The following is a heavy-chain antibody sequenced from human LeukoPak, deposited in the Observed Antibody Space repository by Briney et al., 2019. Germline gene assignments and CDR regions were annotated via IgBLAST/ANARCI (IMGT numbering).Heavy chain of an antibody. D-gene: IGHD3-10*01. V-gene: IGHV3-30*02. CDR1: AFTFNNYD. J-gene: IGHJ4*02. CDR2: IRYDGSNK. CDR3: AKDSGSYYTSDY. Sequence: GGSLRLSCAASAFTFNNYDMHWVRQAPGKGLQWVAFIRYDGSNKYYADFVEGRFTISRDNSKNTLYLLMNSLRAEDTAVYYCAKDSGSYYTSDYWGQGTLVTVSS.